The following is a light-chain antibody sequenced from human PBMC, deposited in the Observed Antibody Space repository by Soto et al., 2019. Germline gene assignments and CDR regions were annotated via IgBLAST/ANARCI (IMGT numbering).Light chain of an antibody. CDR3: QHYNNLPPFT. V-gene: IGKV1-33*01. J-gene: IGKJ3*01. CDR2: GAS. CDR1: EDIMTS. Sequence: DIQMTQSPSSLSASVGARVSITCQASEDIMTSLSWFQHKPWRAPKLLIYGASYLETGVPSRFRGNGSGSDFTLTISSLQPEDIATNYCQHYNNLPPFTFGPGTIVDIK.